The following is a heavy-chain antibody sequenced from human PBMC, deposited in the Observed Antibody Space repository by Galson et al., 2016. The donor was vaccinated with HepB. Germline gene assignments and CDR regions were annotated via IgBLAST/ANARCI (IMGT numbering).Heavy chain of an antibody. CDR3: VTLILTRYFQY. V-gene: IGHV2-5*02. J-gene: IGHJ1*01. CDR1: GFSLSTTAVG. D-gene: IGHD3-22*01. Sequence: PALVKPTQTLTLTCTFSGFSLSTTAVGVGWIRQPPGKALEWLALIYGDDDKRYSPSLKSRLTITKDTSKSQVVLTLTSMDAVDTATYYCVTLILTRYFQYWGQGTLVAVSS. CDR2: IYGDDDK.